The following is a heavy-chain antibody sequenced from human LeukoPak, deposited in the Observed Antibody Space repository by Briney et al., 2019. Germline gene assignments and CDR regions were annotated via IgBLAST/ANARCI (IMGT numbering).Heavy chain of an antibody. CDR1: GGSISSSSYY. CDR3: ASLPYYDSSQSGVY. Sequence: SETLSLTCTVSGGSISSSSYYWGWIRQPPGKGLEWIGSIYYSGSTYYNPSLKSRVTISVDTSKNQFSLKLSSVTAADTAVYYCASLPYYDSSQSGVYWGQGTLVTVSS. CDR2: IYYSGST. D-gene: IGHD3-22*01. V-gene: IGHV4-39*07. J-gene: IGHJ4*02.